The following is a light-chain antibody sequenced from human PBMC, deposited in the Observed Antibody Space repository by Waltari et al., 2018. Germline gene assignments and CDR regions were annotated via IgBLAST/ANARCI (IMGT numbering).Light chain of an antibody. V-gene: IGKV1-39*01. CDR1: QSISSY. Sequence: DIQMTQSPSPVSASVGDRVTITCRASQSISSYLNWYQQKPGKAPNLLIYTASSLQSGVPSRFSGSGSGTDFTLTISTLQPEDFATYYCQQTNSAPGTFGQGTKVEIK. CDR2: TAS. J-gene: IGKJ1*01. CDR3: QQTNSAPGT.